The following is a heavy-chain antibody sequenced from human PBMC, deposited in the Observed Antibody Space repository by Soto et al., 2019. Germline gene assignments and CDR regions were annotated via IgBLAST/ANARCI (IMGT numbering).Heavy chain of an antibody. Sequence: KVSCTASGSTFTSYDINWVRQATGQGLEWMGWMNPNSGNTGYAQKFQGRVTMTRNTSISTAYMELSSLRAEDTAVYYCASLERVVTAHRVFDPWGQGTLVTVSS. CDR1: GSTFTSYD. V-gene: IGHV1-8*01. CDR3: ASLERVVTAHRVFDP. CDR2: MNPNSGNT. J-gene: IGHJ5*02. D-gene: IGHD2-21*02.